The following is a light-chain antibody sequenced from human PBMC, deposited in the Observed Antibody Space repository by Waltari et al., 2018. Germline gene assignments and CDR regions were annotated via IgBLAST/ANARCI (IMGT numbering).Light chain of an antibody. J-gene: IGKJ4*01. CDR1: QGLSSY. CDR3: QQYYSYPHF. V-gene: IGKV1-8*01. CDR2: AAS. Sequence: AIRITQSPSSLSASTGDRVTITCRASQGLSSYLAWYQQKPGKAPKLLIYAASTLQSGVPSRFSGSGSGTDFTLTISCLQSEDFATYYCQQYYSYPHFFGGGTKVEIK.